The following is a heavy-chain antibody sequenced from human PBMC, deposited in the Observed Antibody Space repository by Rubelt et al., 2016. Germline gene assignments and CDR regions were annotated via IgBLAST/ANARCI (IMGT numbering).Heavy chain of an antibody. Sequence: QVQLQESGPGLVKPSETLSLTCTVSGYSISSGYYWGWIRPPPGKGLEWIGSIYHSGSTYYNPSLKIRVTISVDTSKNQFSLKLSSVTAADTAVYYCARDHSSGWYLEGFFDYWGQGTLVTVSS. J-gene: IGHJ4*02. CDR2: IYHSGST. CDR1: GYSISSGYY. D-gene: IGHD6-19*01. V-gene: IGHV4-38-2*02. CDR3: ARDHSSGWYLEGFFDY.